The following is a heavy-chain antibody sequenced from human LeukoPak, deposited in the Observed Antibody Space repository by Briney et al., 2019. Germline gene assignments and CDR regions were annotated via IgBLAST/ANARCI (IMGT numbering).Heavy chain of an antibody. Sequence: AGGSLRLSCAASGFTFSSYAMSWVRQAPGKGLECVSAISGSGGSTYYADSVKGRFTISRDNSKNTLYLQMNSLRAEDTAVYYCAKRQIIVVSAFDYWGQGTLVTVSS. CDR2: ISGSGGST. CDR1: GFTFSSYA. CDR3: AKRQIIVVSAFDY. V-gene: IGHV3-23*01. D-gene: IGHD2-2*01. J-gene: IGHJ4*02.